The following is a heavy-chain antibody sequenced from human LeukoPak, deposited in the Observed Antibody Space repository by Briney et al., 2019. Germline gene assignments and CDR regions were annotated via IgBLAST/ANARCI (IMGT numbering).Heavy chain of an antibody. CDR3: ARGTSGWYFHYYYMNV. J-gene: IGHJ6*03. D-gene: IGHD6-19*01. V-gene: IGHV1-2*02. Sequence: ASVKVSCKASGYTFTGYYMHWVRQAPGQGLEWMGWINPNSGGTNYAQKFQGRVTMTRDTSISTAYMELSRLRSDDTAVYYCARGTSGWYFHYYYMNVWGKGTTVTVSS. CDR2: INPNSGGT. CDR1: GYTFTGYY.